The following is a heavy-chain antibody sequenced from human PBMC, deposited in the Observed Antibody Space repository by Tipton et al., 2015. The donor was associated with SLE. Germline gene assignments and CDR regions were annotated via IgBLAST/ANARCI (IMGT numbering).Heavy chain of an antibody. D-gene: IGHD2-15*01. CDR1: GGSISSYY. J-gene: IGHJ4*01. CDR3: ARAPQGIFDY. CDR2: IYYSGST. V-gene: IGHV4-59*01. Sequence: TLSLTCTVSGGSISSYYWSWIRQPPGKGLEWIGYIYYSGSTNYNPSLKSRVTISVDTSKNQFSLKLSSVTAADTAVYYCARAPQGIFDYWGHGTLVTVSS.